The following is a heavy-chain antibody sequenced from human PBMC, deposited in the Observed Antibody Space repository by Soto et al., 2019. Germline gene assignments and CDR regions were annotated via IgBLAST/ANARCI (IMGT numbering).Heavy chain of an antibody. V-gene: IGHV3-30-3*01. Sequence: GGSLRLSCAASGFTFSSYAMHWVRQAPGKGLEWVAVISYDGSNKYYADSVKGRFTISRDNSKNTLYLQMNSLRAEDTAVYCCARDEDWNYRFDYWGQGTLVTVSS. CDR1: GFTFSSYA. J-gene: IGHJ4*02. CDR2: ISYDGSNK. D-gene: IGHD1-7*01. CDR3: ARDEDWNYRFDY.